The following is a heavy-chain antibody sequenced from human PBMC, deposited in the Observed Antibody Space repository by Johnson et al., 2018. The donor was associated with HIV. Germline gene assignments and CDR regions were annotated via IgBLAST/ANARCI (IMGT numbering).Heavy chain of an antibody. CDR1: GFTFSSYA. CDR2: ISSNGGST. J-gene: IGHJ3*02. Sequence: EVHLVESGGGLVQPGGSLRLSCVASGFTFSSYAMHWVRQAPGKGLEYVSAISSNGGSTYYANSVKGRFTISRDNSKNTLYLQMGSLRAEDTAVYYCARKGGSWYGGAFDIWGQGTMVTVSS. D-gene: IGHD6-13*01. CDR3: ARKGGSWYGGAFDI. V-gene: IGHV3-64*01.